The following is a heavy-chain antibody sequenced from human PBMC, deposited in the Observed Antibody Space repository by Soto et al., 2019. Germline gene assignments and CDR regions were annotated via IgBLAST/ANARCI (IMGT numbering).Heavy chain of an antibody. J-gene: IGHJ4*02. CDR2: ISHSGST. V-gene: IGHV4-59*08. D-gene: IGHD3-16*01. CDR1: GGSISGSY. CDR3: VRHGGSITFGGVVYFDS. Sequence: SETLSLTCTVSGGSISGSYWSWIRRPPGKGLEWIGYISHSGSTNFNSSLKGRVTISIDTSKNHFSLRLTSVTAADTAVYYCVRHGGSITFGGVVYFDSWGQGALVTVSS.